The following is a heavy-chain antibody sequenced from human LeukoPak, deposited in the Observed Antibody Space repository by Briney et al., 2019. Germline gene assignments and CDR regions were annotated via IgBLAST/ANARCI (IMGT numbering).Heavy chain of an antibody. CDR3: ARKIYYGDHLVNFFDY. J-gene: IGHJ4*02. CDR1: GYTFTSYG. Sequence: ASVKVSCKASGYTFTSYGISWVRQAPGQGLEWMGWISAYNGNTNYAQKLQGRVTKTTDTSTSTAYMELRSLRSDDTAVYYCARKIYYGDHLVNFFDYWGQGTLVTVSS. D-gene: IGHD4-17*01. V-gene: IGHV1-18*01. CDR2: ISAYNGNT.